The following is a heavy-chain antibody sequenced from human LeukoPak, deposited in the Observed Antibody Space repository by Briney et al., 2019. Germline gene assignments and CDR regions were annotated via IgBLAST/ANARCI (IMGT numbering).Heavy chain of an antibody. V-gene: IGHV3-23*01. CDR1: GFTFSSYG. CDR3: AKDAGIAVAGTFGY. D-gene: IGHD6-19*01. Sequence: HTGGSLRLSCAASGFTFSSYGMSWVRQAPGKGLEWVSAISGSGGSTYYADSVKGRFTISRDNSKNTLYLQMNSLRAEDTAVYYCAKDAGIAVAGTFGYWGQGTLVTVSS. CDR2: ISGSGGST. J-gene: IGHJ4*02.